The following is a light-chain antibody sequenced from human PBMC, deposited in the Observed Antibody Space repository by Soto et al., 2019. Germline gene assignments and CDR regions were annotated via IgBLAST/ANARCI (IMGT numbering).Light chain of an antibody. CDR2: GAS. V-gene: IGKV3-20*01. J-gene: IGKJ1*01. CDR3: QQYGSSPRT. CDR1: QSVSSSY. Sequence: EIVLTQSPGTLSLSPGERATLSCRASQSVSSSYLAWYQQKPGQAPRLLIYGASSRATGIPDRFSGSGSGTDFTLTISRLEPEDFAVYSCQQYGSSPRTFGQQTKVQIK.